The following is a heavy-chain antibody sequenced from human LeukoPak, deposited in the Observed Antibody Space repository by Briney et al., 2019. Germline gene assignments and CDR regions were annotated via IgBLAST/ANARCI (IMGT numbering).Heavy chain of an antibody. V-gene: IGHV3-33*08. Sequence: GRSLRLSCAASGFTFSSYAMHWVRQAPGKGLEWVAVIWYDGSNKYYADSVKGRFTISRDNSKNTLYLQMNSLRAEDTAVYYCARDGVVVVPAANHYYYYGMDVWGQGTTVTVSS. J-gene: IGHJ6*02. D-gene: IGHD2-2*01. CDR1: GFTFSSYA. CDR3: ARDGVVVVPAANHYYYYGMDV. CDR2: IWYDGSNK.